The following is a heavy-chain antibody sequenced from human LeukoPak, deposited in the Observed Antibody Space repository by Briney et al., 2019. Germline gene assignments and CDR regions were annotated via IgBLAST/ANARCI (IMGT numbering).Heavy chain of an antibody. Sequence: SVTVSCKASGGTFISYAISWVRQAPGQGLEWMGGIIPIFGTANYAQKFQGRVTITADESTSTAYMELSSLRSEDTAVYYCASGPSRCSSTSCYARLGYFQHWGQGTLVTVSS. V-gene: IGHV1-69*13. CDR3: ASGPSRCSSTSCYARLGYFQH. CDR1: GGTFISYA. D-gene: IGHD2-2*01. J-gene: IGHJ1*01. CDR2: IIPIFGTA.